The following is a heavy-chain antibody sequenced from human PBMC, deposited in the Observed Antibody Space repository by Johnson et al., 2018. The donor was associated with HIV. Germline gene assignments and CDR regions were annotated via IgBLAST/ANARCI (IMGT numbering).Heavy chain of an antibody. CDR3: ARAAIAYYNFWSGYSDAFDI. J-gene: IGHJ3*02. D-gene: IGHD3-3*01. Sequence: QVQLVESGGGVVQPGRSLRLSCAASGFTFSSYALHWVRQAPGKGLEWVAVISYDGNNTYYAASVKGRFTISRDDSKNTLYLQMNSLRAEDTAVYYCARAAIAYYNFWSGYSDAFDIWGQGTMVTVSS. CDR1: GFTFSSYA. V-gene: IGHV3-30-3*01. CDR2: ISYDGNNT.